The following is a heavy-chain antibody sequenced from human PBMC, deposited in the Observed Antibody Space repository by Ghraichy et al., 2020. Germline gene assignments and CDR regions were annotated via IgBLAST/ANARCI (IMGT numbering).Heavy chain of an antibody. CDR1: GFTFSSYG. D-gene: IGHD3-3*01. Sequence: GGSLRLSCAASGFTFSSYGMHWVRQAPGKGLEWVAVISYDGSNKYYADSVKGRFTISRDNSKNTLYLQMNSLRAEDTAVYYCAKPPKGITIFGVVTDYY. CDR2: ISYDGSNK. CDR3: AKPPKGITIFGVVTDYY. J-gene: IGHJ6*01. V-gene: IGHV3-30*18.